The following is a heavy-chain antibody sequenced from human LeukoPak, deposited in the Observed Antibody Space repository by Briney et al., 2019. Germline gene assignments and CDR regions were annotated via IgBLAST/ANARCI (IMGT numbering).Heavy chain of an antibody. V-gene: IGHV4-30-4*08. CDR3: ARGVDSASPGFDY. Sequence: TSQTLSLTCTVSGGSISSGDYYWSWIRQPPGKGLEWIGYIYYSGSTYYNPSLKSRVTISVDTSKNQFSLKLSSVTAADTAVYYCARGVDSASPGFDYWGQGTLVTVSS. D-gene: IGHD2-8*02. CDR1: GGSISSGDYY. CDR2: IYYSGST. J-gene: IGHJ4*02.